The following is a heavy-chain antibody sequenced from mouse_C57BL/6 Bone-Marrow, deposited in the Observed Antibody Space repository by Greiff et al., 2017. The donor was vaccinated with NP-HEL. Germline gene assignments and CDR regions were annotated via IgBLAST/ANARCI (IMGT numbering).Heavy chain of an antibody. CDR2: IDPNGGST. CDR1: GYTFTSYW. V-gene: IGHV1-64*01. Sequence: VQLQQPGAELVKPGASVKLSCTASGYTFTSYWMHWVKQRPGQGLEWIGMIDPNGGSTNYNEKFKSKATLTVDKSSSTAYMQLSSLTSEDSAVYYCARVTWVRAWFAYWGQGTLVTVSA. J-gene: IGHJ3*01. D-gene: IGHD2-12*01. CDR3: ARVTWVRAWFAY.